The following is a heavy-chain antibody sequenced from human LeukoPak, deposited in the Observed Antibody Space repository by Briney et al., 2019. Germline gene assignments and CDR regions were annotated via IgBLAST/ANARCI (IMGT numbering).Heavy chain of an antibody. Sequence: PGGSLRLSCAASGFTFSSYDMNWVRQAPGKGLEWVSNISSSGSMIYYADSVKGRFTISRDNTKKSVDLQMNSLRAEDTGVYYCARGPMVLIRAAANYAFDIWGQGTMVTVSS. CDR2: ISSSGSMI. J-gene: IGHJ3*02. D-gene: IGHD3-9*01. V-gene: IGHV3-48*03. CDR1: GFTFSSYD. CDR3: ARGPMVLIRAAANYAFDI.